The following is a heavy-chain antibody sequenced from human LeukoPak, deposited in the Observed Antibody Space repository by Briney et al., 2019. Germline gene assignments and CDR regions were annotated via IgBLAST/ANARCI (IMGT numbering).Heavy chain of an antibody. J-gene: IGHJ4*02. CDR2: ISYYGSNK. CDR3: AKGNVLLWFGEYPDLFDY. CDR1: GFTFSSYG. Sequence: GGSLRLSCAASGFTFSSYGMHWVRQAPGKGLEGVAVISYYGSNKYYADSVKGRFTISRDNSKNTLYLQMNGLRAEDTAVYYCAKGNVLLWFGEYPDLFDYWGQGTLVTVSS. V-gene: IGHV3-30*18. D-gene: IGHD3-10*01.